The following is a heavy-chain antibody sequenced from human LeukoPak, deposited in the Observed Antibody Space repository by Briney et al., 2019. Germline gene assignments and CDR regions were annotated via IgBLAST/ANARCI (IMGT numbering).Heavy chain of an antibody. CDR2: IYYSGSA. V-gene: IGHV4-59*01. Sequence: SETLSLTCTVSGGSISSYYWSWIRQPPGKGLEWIGYIYYSGSANYNPSLKSRVTISVDTSRNQFSLKLSSVTAADTAVYYCARSSLAAPPDYWGQGTLVTVSS. D-gene: IGHD6-6*01. CDR1: GGSISSYY. J-gene: IGHJ4*02. CDR3: ARSSLAAPPDY.